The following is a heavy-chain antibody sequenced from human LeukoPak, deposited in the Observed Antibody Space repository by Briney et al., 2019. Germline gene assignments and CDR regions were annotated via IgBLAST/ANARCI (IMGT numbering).Heavy chain of an antibody. CDR3: TRESGYRGWFDS. CDR1: GASIISSNW. D-gene: IGHD5-18*01. J-gene: IGHJ5*01. Sequence: SGTLSLTCAVSGASIISSNWWSWVRQPPGKGLEWIGKIYQTESTEYNPSLQSRVTISIDKSKNQFSLKLNSMTAADTAVYFCTRESGYRGWFDSWGQGTLVAVSS. CDR2: IYQTEST. V-gene: IGHV4-4*02.